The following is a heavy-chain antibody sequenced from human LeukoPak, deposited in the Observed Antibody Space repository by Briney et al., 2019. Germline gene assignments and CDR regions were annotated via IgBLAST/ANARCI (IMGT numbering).Heavy chain of an antibody. CDR2: IYYSGST. CDR1: GGSISSSSYY. V-gene: IGHV4-39*07. D-gene: IGHD4-23*01. J-gene: IGHJ3*02. CDR3: ATLTGGDDAFDI. Sequence: SETLSLTCTVSGGSISSSSYYWGWIRQPPGKGLGWIGSIYYSGSTYYNPSLKSRVTISVDTSKNQFSLKLSSVTAADTAVYYCATLTGGDDAFDIWGQGTMVTVSS.